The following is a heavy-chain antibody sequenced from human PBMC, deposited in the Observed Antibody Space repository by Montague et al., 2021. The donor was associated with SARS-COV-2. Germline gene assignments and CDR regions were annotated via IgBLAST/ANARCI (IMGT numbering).Heavy chain of an antibody. J-gene: IGHJ6*02. CDR3: ARVVSLVVPGDVPHMYNSGLDV. D-gene: IGHD2-2*01. CDR2: IDWDNDK. CDR1: GFSLSTSGMS. V-gene: IGHV2-70*11. Sequence: PALVKPTQTLTLTCTFSGFSLSTSGMSVTWIRQPPGKALEWLARIDWDNDKYYSTSLKTRLTISKDTSKNQVVVTVTNVDPFDTATYYCARVVSLVVPGDVPHMYNSGLDVWGQGTTVIVSS.